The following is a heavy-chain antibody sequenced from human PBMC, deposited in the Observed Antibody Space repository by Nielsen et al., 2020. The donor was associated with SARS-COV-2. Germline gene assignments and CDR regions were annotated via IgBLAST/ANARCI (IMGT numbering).Heavy chain of an antibody. CDR2: INPSGNST. D-gene: IGHD5-18*01. V-gene: IGHV1-46*01. J-gene: IGHJ4*02. Sequence: WVRQAPGQGLEWMGIINPSGNSTSYAQKFQGRVAMTRDTSTSTVYMELSSLRSEDTAVYYCARGGGYSYGKLDYWGQGTLVTVSS. CDR3: ARGGGYSYGKLDY.